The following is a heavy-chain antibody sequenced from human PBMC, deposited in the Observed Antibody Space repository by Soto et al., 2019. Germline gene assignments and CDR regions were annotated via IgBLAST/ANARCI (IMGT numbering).Heavy chain of an antibody. Sequence: QVQLQESGPGLVKPSETLSLTCTVSGGSISSYYWSWIRQPPGKGLEWIGYIYYSGSTNYNPSLKSRVTISVDTSKNQFSLKLSSVTAADTAVYYCARVYGDYRSGYYYYMDVWGKGTTVTVSS. D-gene: IGHD4-17*01. J-gene: IGHJ6*03. CDR3: ARVYGDYRSGYYYYMDV. CDR1: GGSISSYY. CDR2: IYYSGST. V-gene: IGHV4-59*01.